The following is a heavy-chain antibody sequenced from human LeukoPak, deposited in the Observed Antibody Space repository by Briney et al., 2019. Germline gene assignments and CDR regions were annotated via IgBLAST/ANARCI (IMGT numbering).Heavy chain of an antibody. J-gene: IGHJ4*02. D-gene: IGHD4-11*01. Sequence: PSETLSLTCTVSGGSISSYYWSWIRQPPGKGLEWIGYIYYSGTTNYNPSLKGRVTISVDTSKNQFSLMLSSVTAADTAVYYCARQRDAYSNDRPLDFWGQGTLVTVSS. CDR1: GGSISSYY. V-gene: IGHV4-59*08. CDR3: ARQRDAYSNDRPLDF. CDR2: IYYSGTT.